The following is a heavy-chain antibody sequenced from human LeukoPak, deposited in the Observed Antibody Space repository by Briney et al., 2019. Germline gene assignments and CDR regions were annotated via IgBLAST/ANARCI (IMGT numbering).Heavy chain of an antibody. CDR3: VKDRNTYGDYVGWFDP. V-gene: IGHV3-23*01. J-gene: IGHJ5*02. CDR2: ISGRGDIT. Sequence: GGSLTLSCAASGFTFSTYAMSWVRQAPGKGLEWVSAISGRGDITYYADSVKGRFTISRDSSKKTVFLQMNSLRAEDTAVYYCVKDRNTYGDYVGWFDPWGQGTLVTVSS. CDR1: GFTFSTYA. D-gene: IGHD4-17*01.